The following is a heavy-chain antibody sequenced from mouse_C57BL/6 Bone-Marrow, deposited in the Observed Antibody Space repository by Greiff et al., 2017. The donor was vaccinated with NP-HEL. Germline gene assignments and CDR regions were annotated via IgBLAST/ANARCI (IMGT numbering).Heavy chain of an antibody. V-gene: IGHV1-63*01. CDR1: GYTFTNYW. Sequence: QVQLKESGAELVRPGTSVKMSCKASGYTFTNYWIGWAKQRPGHGLEWIGDIYPGGGYTKYNEKFKGKATLTADKSSITAYMQFSSLTSEDSAIYYCASYDYDGAWFAYWGQGTRVTVSA. D-gene: IGHD2-4*01. J-gene: IGHJ3*01. CDR3: ASYDYDGAWFAY. CDR2: IYPGGGYT.